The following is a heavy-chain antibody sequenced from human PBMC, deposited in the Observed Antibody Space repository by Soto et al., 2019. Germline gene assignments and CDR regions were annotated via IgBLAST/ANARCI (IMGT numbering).Heavy chain of an antibody. D-gene: IGHD2-15*01. CDR3: AKDGGSSVVAAFDI. J-gene: IGHJ3*02. CDR1: GFTFSSYG. Sequence: QVQLVESGGGVVQPGRSLRLSCAASGFTFSSYGMHWVRQAPGKGVEWVAVISYDGSNKYYADSVKGRFTISRDNAKNTLYLQMNSLRAEDTAVYYCAKDGGSSVVAAFDIWGQGTMVTVSS. V-gene: IGHV3-30*18. CDR2: ISYDGSNK.